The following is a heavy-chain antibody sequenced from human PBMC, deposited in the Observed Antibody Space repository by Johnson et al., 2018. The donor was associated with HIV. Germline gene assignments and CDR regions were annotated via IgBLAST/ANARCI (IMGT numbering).Heavy chain of an antibody. Sequence: VQLVESGGGVVQPGRSLRLSCAASGFTFSGYPMHWVRQAPGKGLEWVSAISGSGGSTYYADSVKGRFTISRDNSKNTLYLQMNSLRAEDTAVYYGARRPITIFGVAFGAFDIWGQGTMVTVSS. CDR2: ISGSGGST. D-gene: IGHD3-3*01. V-gene: IGHV3-23*04. CDR3: ARRPITIFGVAFGAFDI. J-gene: IGHJ3*02. CDR1: GFTFSGYP.